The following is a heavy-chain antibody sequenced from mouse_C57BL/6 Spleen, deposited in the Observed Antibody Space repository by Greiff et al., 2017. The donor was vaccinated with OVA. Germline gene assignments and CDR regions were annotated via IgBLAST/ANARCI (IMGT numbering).Heavy chain of an antibody. CDR1: GFTFSSYA. CDR2: ISDGGSYT. Sequence: EVQLQESGGGLVKPGGSLKLSCAASGFTFSSYAMSWVRQTPEKRLEWVATISDGGSYTYYPDNVKGRFTISRDNAKNNLYLQMSQLKSEDTAMYYCARDRGTTVVVPYYFDYWGQGTTLTVSS. CDR3: ARDRGTTVVVPYYFDY. V-gene: IGHV5-4*01. J-gene: IGHJ2*01. D-gene: IGHD1-1*01.